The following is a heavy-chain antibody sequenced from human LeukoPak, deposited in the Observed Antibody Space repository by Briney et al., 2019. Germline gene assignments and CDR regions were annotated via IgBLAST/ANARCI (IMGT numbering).Heavy chain of an antibody. V-gene: IGHV3-30*04. CDR3: ARASLALHGSGGLNWFDP. CDR1: GFTFSSYA. CDR2: ISYDGSNK. Sequence: PGGSLRLSCAASGFTFSSYAMHWVRQAPGKGLEWVAVISYDGSNKYYADSVKGRFTISRDNSKNTLYLQMNSLRAEDTAVYYCARASLALHGSGGLNWFDPWGQGTLVTVSS. J-gene: IGHJ5*02. D-gene: IGHD3-10*01.